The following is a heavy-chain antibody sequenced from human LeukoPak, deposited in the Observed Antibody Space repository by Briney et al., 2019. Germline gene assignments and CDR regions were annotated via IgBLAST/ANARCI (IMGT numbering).Heavy chain of an antibody. CDR3: ARRYCSGGSCYFHI. V-gene: IGHV7-4-1*02. D-gene: IGHD2-15*01. J-gene: IGHJ3*02. CDR2: INTNTGNP. CDR1: GYTFTSYA. Sequence: RASVKVSCKASGYTFTSYAMNWVRQAPGQGLEWMGWINTNTGNPTYAQGFTGRFVFSLDTSVSTAYLQISSLKAEDTAVYYCARRYCSGGSCYFHIWGQGTMVTVSS.